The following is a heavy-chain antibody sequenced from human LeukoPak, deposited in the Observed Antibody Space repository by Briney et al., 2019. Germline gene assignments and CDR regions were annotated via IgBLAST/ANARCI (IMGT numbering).Heavy chain of an antibody. V-gene: IGHV3-7*01. D-gene: IGHD1-26*01. J-gene: IGHJ3*02. CDR3: ATIPSGSYYTGAFDI. CDR1: GFTFSSYW. Sequence: GGSLRLSCAASGFTFSSYWMSWVRQAPGKGLEWVANIKQDGSEKYYVDSVKGRFTISRDNAKNSLYLQMNSLRAEDTAVYYCATIPSGSYYTGAFDIWGQGTMVTVSS. CDR2: IKQDGSEK.